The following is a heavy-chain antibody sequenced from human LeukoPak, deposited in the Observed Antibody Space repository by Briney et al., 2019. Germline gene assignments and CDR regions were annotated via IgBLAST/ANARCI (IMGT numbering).Heavy chain of an antibody. Sequence: SETLSLTCTVSGGSISSSSYYWGWIRQPPGKGLEWIGSIYYSGSTYYNPSLKSRVTISVDTSKNQFSLKLSSVTAADTAVYYCARRYSSPYFDYWGQGTLVTVSS. CDR2: IYYSGST. D-gene: IGHD6-19*01. J-gene: IGHJ4*02. V-gene: IGHV4-39*07. CDR3: ARRYSSPYFDY. CDR1: GGSISSSSYY.